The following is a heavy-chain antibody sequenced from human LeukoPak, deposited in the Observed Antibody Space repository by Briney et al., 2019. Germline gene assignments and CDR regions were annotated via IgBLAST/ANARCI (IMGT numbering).Heavy chain of an antibody. CDR3: AKDAFYCSSTSCRPYYYYMDV. D-gene: IGHD2-2*01. Sequence: PGRSLRLSCAASGFTFSSYAMHWVRQAPGKGLEWVAVISYDGSNKYYADSVKGRFTISRDNSKNTLYLQMNSLRAEDTAVYYCAKDAFYCSSTSCRPYYYYMDVWGKGTTVTISS. CDR1: GFTFSSYA. J-gene: IGHJ6*03. V-gene: IGHV3-30*04. CDR2: ISYDGSNK.